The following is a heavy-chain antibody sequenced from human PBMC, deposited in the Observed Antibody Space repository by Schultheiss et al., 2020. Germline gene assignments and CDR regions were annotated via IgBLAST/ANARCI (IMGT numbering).Heavy chain of an antibody. CDR2: INHSGST. V-gene: IGHV4-38-2*02. Sequence: SETLSLTCTVSGYSISSGYYWGWIRQPPGMGLEWIGEINHSGSTNYNPSLKSRVTISVDTSKNQFSLKLSSVTAADTAVYYCARVTVVTPFYYYYYGMDVWGQGPTVTV. CDR1: GYSISSGYY. CDR3: ARVTVVTPFYYYYYGMDV. D-gene: IGHD4-23*01. J-gene: IGHJ6*02.